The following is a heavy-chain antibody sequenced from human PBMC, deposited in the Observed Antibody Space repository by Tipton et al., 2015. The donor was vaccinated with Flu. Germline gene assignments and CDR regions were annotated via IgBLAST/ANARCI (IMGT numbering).Heavy chain of an antibody. J-gene: IGHJ4*02. CDR1: GDSMNTDDFS. D-gene: IGHD3-16*01. Sequence: SLRLSCSVSGDSMNTDDFSWSWIRQPPGKALEWIGYIYYNGNTFYNPSFRSRVSMSIDRSKTEFSLKLKSVTAADTAVYFCSRGLATFGPSTPFDHWGQGALVTVSS. CDR2: IYYNGNT. CDR3: SRGLATFGPSTPFDH. V-gene: IGHV4-30-2*01.